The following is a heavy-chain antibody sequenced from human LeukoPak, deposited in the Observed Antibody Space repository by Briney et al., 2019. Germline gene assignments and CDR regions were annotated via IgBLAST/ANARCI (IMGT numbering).Heavy chain of an antibody. CDR2: ISGSGDNT. V-gene: IGHV3-23*01. J-gene: IGHJ5*02. CDR3: AKGGLVHRFDP. Sequence: GGTLRLSCAASGFTFSSYAMSWVRQAPGKGLEWVSGISGSGDNTYYADSVKGRFTISRDNSKNTLYLQMNSLRADDTAVYYCAKGGLVHRFDPWGQGTLVTVSS. CDR1: GFTFSSYA.